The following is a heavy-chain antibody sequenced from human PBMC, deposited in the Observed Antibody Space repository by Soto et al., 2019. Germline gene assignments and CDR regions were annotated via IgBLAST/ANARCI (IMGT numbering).Heavy chain of an antibody. CDR2: IYYSGRA. V-gene: IGHV4-39*01. Sequence: SETLSHTCTVSGGSIISSSYYWGWIRQPPGKGLEWIGSIYYSGRAYYNPSLGSRVTISVDTSKNQFSLRLSSVTAADTAVYYCATGGGNYYYFDYWGQGTLVTVSS. D-gene: IGHD1-26*01. CDR3: ATGGGNYYYFDY. J-gene: IGHJ4*02. CDR1: GGSIISSSYY.